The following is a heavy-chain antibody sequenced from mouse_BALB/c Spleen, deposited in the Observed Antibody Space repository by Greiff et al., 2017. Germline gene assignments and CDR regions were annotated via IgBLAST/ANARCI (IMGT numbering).Heavy chain of an antibody. J-gene: IGHJ3*01. CDR1: GYSITSGYY. CDR2: ISYDGSN. CDR3: AREGPSSWFAY. V-gene: IGHV3-6*02. Sequence: EVHLVESGPGLVKPSQSLSLTCSVTGYSITSGYYWNWIRQFPGNKLEWMGYISYDGSNNYNPSLKNRISITRDTSKNQFFLKLNSVTTEDTATYYCAREGPSSWFAYWGQGTLVTVSA.